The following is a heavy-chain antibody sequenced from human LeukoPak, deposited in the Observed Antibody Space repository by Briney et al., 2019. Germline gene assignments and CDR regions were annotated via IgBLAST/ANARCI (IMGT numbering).Heavy chain of an antibody. V-gene: IGHV4-30-2*01. D-gene: IGHD6-13*01. Sequence: PSETLSLTCTVSGGSISSGGYYWSWIRQPPGKGLEWIGYIYHSGSTHYNPSLKSRVTISVDRSKNQFSLKLSSVTAADTAVYYCARVDSSWGAFDIWGQGTMVTVSS. CDR3: ARVDSSWGAFDI. J-gene: IGHJ3*02. CDR1: GGSISSGGYY. CDR2: IYHSGST.